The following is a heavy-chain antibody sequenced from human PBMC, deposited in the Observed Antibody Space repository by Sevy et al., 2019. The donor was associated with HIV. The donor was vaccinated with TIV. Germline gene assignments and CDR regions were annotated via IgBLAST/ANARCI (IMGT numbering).Heavy chain of an antibody. V-gene: IGHV3-21*03. J-gene: IGHJ3*02. CDR2: ISGDTYYT. Sequence: GGSLRLSCNASGITFSTSVMNWVRQSPDRGLEWVSSISGDTYYTHYADSMRGRFIVSRDNAKNSLFLEMNSLTVEDTAVYYRTRASLLGYCSTTSCYYAFDIWGPGTVVTVSS. CDR3: TRASLLGYCSTTSCYYAFDI. CDR1: GITFSTSV. D-gene: IGHD2-2*01.